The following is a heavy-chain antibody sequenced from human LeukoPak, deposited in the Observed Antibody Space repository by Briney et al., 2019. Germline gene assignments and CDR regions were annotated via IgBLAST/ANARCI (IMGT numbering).Heavy chain of an antibody. CDR1: GGSISSYY. V-gene: IGHV4-4*07. CDR2: IYTSGST. D-gene: IGHD1-26*01. Sequence: PSETLSLTCTVSGGSISSYYWSWIRQPAGKGLEWIGRIYTSGSTNYNPSLTSRVTISVDTSKNQFSLKLSSVTAADTAVYYCARTPYRGSNSGSYTDYWGQGTLVTVSS. J-gene: IGHJ4*02. CDR3: ARTPYRGSNSGSYTDY.